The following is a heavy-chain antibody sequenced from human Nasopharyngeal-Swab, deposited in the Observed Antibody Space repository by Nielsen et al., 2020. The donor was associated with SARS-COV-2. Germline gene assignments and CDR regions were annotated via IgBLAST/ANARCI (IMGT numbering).Heavy chain of an antibody. CDR1: EFTMSRNG. J-gene: IGHJ3*02. Sequence: GESLKISCAASEFTMSRNGMHWVRQAPGKGLEWVAYISSSSSTSYYADSVKGRFTISRDNPKNSLYLQMNSLRDEDTAVYYCARHVPNGHYFDAFDMWGQGTLVTVSS. CDR3: ARHVPNGHYFDAFDM. CDR2: ISSSSSTS. D-gene: IGHD2-8*01. V-gene: IGHV3-48*02.